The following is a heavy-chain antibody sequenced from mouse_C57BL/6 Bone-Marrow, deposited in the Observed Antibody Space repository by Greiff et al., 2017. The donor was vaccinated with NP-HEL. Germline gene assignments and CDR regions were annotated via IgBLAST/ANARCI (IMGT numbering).Heavy chain of an antibody. V-gene: IGHV3-1*01. CDR2: ISYSGST. CDR3: ARGPSTVVPTFAY. Sequence: EVQVVESGPGMVKPSQSLSLTCTVTGYSITSGYDWHWIRHFPGNKLEWMGYISYSGSTNYNPSLKSRISITHDTSKNHFFLKLNSGTTEDTATYYCARGPSTVVPTFAYWGQGTLVTVSA. CDR1: GYSITSGYD. J-gene: IGHJ3*01. D-gene: IGHD1-1*01.